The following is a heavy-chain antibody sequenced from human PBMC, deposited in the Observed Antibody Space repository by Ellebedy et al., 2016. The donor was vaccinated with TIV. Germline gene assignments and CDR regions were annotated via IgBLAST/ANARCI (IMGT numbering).Heavy chain of an antibody. J-gene: IGHJ4*02. CDR3: ARVEPFYCSSTSCKNLGSDY. D-gene: IGHD2-2*01. CDR2: ISSSSSYI. Sequence: GGSLRLXXSASGFFFSDYSMNWVRQAPGKGLEWVSSISSSSSYIYYADSVKGRFTISRDNAKNSLYLQMNSLRAEDTAVYYCARVEPFYCSSTSCKNLGSDYWGQGTLVTVSS. V-gene: IGHV3-21*01. CDR1: GFFFSDYS.